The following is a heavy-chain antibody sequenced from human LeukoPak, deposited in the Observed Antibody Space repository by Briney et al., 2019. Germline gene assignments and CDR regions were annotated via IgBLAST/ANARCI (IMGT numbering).Heavy chain of an antibody. D-gene: IGHD6-19*01. J-gene: IGHJ4*02. CDR3: AKGGYSSGWRNYFDY. Sequence: GGSLRLSCAASGFTFSSYGITWVRQAPGKGLEWVSTISATGGSTYYADSVKGRFTISRDNSKDTLYLQMNSLRAEDTAVCYCAKGGYSSGWRNYFDYWGQGTLVTVSS. CDR2: ISATGGST. V-gene: IGHV3-23*01. CDR1: GFTFSSYG.